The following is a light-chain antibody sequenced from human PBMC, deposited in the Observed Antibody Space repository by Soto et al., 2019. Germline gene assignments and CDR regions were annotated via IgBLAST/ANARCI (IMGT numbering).Light chain of an antibody. V-gene: IGKV1-5*01. Sequence: DIQMTQSPSTLSASVGDRVTITCRASQSISSWLAWYQQKPGKAPKLLIYDASSLESGVPSRFSGSGSGTEFTLTISSLQPDDFATYYCQRETFGHGTKVEIK. CDR3: QRET. CDR1: QSISSW. CDR2: DAS. J-gene: IGKJ1*01.